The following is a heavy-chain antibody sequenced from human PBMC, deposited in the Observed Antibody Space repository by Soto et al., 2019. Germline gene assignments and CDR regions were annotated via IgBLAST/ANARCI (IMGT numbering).Heavy chain of an antibody. CDR2: ISGSGGIT. CDR3: AKGGVAVASLYYFDY. D-gene: IGHD3-10*01. CDR1: GFTFSSYA. J-gene: IGHJ4*02. Sequence: GGSLRLSCAASGFTFSSYAMSWVRQAPGKGLEWVSAISGSGGITYYADSVKGRFTISRDKSKNTLYLQMNSLRAEDTAVYYCAKGGVAVASLYYFDYWGQGTLVTVSS. V-gene: IGHV3-23*01.